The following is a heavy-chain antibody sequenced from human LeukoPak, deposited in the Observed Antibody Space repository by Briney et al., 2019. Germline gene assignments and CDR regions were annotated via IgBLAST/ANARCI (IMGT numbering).Heavy chain of an antibody. CDR1: GDSITTNSYR. J-gene: IGHJ5*02. CDR2: IYSSGNS. D-gene: IGHD3-16*01. V-gene: IGHV4-39*01. Sequence: SETLSLTCSISGDSITTNSYRWGWTRQSPGKGLEWIGSIYSSGNSHYNPSLQTRATIYPHTSNNHYSLRLTSVTAADTAIYYCARRGIWDLQIGNLSDPWGQGSLVIV. CDR3: ARRGIWDLQIGNLSDP.